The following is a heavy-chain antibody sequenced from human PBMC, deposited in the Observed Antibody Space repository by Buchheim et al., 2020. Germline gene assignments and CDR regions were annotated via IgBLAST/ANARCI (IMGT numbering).Heavy chain of an antibody. CDR2: INQNGGEK. CDR1: GFNFGTLW. V-gene: IGHV3-7*03. Sequence: EVQLVESGGGLGRPGGSLRLSCVASGFNFGTLWMSWVRQVPGKGLEWVANINQNGGEKYYVDSVEGRFTISRDNAKNSLYLQMSSLRVEDTAVYYCAKDGGRQLVASFGMDVWGQGTT. J-gene: IGHJ6*02. CDR3: AKDGGRQLVASFGMDV. D-gene: IGHD6-6*01.